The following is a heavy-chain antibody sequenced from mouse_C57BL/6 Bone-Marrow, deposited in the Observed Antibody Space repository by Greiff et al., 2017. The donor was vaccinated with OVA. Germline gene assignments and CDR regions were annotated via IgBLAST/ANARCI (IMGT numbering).Heavy chain of an antibody. D-gene: IGHD1-1*01. CDR2: IYPRDGST. CDR3: ARYRPYYYGSSFWYFDV. CDR1: GYTFTSYD. J-gene: IGHJ1*03. Sequence: QVQLQQSGPELVKPGASVKLSCKASGYTFTSYDINWVKQRPGQGLEWIGWIYPRDGSTKYNEKFKGKATLTVDTSSSTAYMELHSLTSDDSAVYFCARYRPYYYGSSFWYFDVWGTGTTVTVSS. V-gene: IGHV1-85*01.